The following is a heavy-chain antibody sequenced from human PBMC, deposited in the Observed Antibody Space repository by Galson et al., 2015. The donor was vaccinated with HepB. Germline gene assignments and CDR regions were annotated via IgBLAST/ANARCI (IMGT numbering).Heavy chain of an antibody. Sequence: SVKVSCKASGGTFSSYAISWVRQAPGQGLEWMGWINPNSGGTNYAQKFQGRVTMARDTSISTAYMELSRLRSDDTAVYYCARGDSSSSDYWGQGTLVTVSS. V-gene: IGHV1-2*02. CDR2: INPNSGGT. CDR3: ARGDSSSSDY. D-gene: IGHD6-6*01. CDR1: GGTFSSYA. J-gene: IGHJ4*02.